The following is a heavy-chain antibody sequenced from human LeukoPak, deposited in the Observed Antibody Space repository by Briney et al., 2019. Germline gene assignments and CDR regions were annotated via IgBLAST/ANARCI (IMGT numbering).Heavy chain of an antibody. CDR1: GFTFSSYA. CDR3: AKKVGATTVDY. D-gene: IGHD1-26*01. CDR2: ISSSGSTI. J-gene: IGHJ4*02. V-gene: IGHV3-11*04. Sequence: GGSLRLSCAASGFTFSSYAMSWIRQAPGKGLEWVSYISSSGSTIYYADSVKGRFTISRDNAKNSLYLQMNSLRAEDTAVYYCAKKVGATTVDYWGQGTLVTVSS.